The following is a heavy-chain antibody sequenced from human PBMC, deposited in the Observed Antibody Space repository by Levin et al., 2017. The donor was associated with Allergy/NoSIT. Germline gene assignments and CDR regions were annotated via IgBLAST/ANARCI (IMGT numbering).Heavy chain of an antibody. J-gene: IGHJ4*02. V-gene: IGHV4-59*01. CDR3: SRGGAPRPGY. CDR1: GGSISNYY. CDR2: MFYSGSA. Sequence: PTETLSLTCTVSGGSISNYYWSWIRQPPGKGLEWIGYMFYSGSANYSPSLKSRVTMSVDTSKNVFSLKLTSVTAADPAVYYCSRGGAPRPGYWGQGTLVTVSS. D-gene: IGHD6-6*01.